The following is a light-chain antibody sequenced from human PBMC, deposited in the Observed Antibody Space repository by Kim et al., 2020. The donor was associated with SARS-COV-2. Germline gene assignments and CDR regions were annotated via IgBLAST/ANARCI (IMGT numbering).Light chain of an antibody. CDR2: DAS. V-gene: IGKV3-11*01. CDR1: QSIDSY. CDR3: QQRRNWPIT. J-gene: IGKJ5*01. Sequence: LSPGEGATLSCRASQSIDSYLAWYQQKPGQPPRFLIYDASKRATGIPARFSGSGSGTDFTLTISSLEPEDFAIYYCQQRRNWPITFGQGTRLEIK.